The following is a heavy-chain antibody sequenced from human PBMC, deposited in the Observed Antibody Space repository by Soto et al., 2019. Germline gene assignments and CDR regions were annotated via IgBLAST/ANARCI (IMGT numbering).Heavy chain of an antibody. CDR1: GGTFSSYA. Sequence: AAVKVSCKASGGTFSSYAIGWVRQAPGQGLEWMGGIIPIFGTANYAQKFQGRVTITADESTSTAYMELSSLRSEDTAVYYCARDEYQLLDGYGMDVWGQGTTVTVSS. CDR3: ARDEYQLLDGYGMDV. CDR2: IIPIFGTA. D-gene: IGHD2-2*01. V-gene: IGHV1-69*13. J-gene: IGHJ6*02.